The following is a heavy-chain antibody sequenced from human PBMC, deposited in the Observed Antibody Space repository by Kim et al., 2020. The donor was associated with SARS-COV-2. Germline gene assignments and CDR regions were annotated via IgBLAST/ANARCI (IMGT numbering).Heavy chain of an antibody. D-gene: IGHD3-22*01. CDR2: IWYDGSNK. CDR3: ARISSGYYGGSFDY. J-gene: IGHJ4*02. V-gene: IGHV3-33*01. Sequence: GGSLRLSCAASGFTFSSYGMHWVRQAPGKGLEWVAVIWYDGSNKYYADSVKGRFTISRDNSKNTLYLQMNSLRAEDTAVYYCARISSGYYGGSFDYWGQGKLVTVSS. CDR1: GFTFSSYG.